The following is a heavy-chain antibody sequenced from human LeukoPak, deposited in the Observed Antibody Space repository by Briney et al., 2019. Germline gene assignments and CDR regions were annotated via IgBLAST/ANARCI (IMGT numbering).Heavy chain of an antibody. CDR1: GFTFGDYA. CDR2: IRSKAYGGTT. CDR3: TREARVDNNSYDSSGYAY. Sequence: GGSLRLSCTASGFTFGDYAMSWVRQAPGKGLEWVGFIRSKAYGGTTEYAASVKGRFTISRDDSKSIAYLQMNSLKTEDTAVYYCTREARVDNNSYDSSGYAYWGQGTLVTVSS. V-gene: IGHV3-49*04. J-gene: IGHJ4*02. D-gene: IGHD3-22*01.